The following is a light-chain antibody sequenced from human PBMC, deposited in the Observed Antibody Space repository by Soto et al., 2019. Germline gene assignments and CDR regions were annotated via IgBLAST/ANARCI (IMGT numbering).Light chain of an antibody. CDR3: ISYAGSTNLWV. J-gene: IGLJ3*02. Sequence: QSALTQPPSASGSPGQSVTISCTGTSSDIGAYYFVSWYQQHPGKAPKLMIYEVEKRPSGVPDRFSGSKSGNTASLTVSGLQAEDEADYYCISYAGSTNLWVFGGGTKVTVL. CDR1: SSDIGAYYF. V-gene: IGLV2-8*01. CDR2: EVE.